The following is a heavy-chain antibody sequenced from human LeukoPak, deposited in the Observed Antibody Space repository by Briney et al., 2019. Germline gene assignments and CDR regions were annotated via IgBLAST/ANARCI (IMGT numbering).Heavy chain of an antibody. D-gene: IGHD6-19*01. J-gene: IGHJ4*02. Sequence: SETLSLTCGVSGGSISSGGYSWSWIRQPPGKGLEWIGYIYYSGSTYYNPSLKSRVTISVDTSKNQFSLRLSSVTAADTAVYYCASRIAVSKFDYWGQGTLVTVSS. CDR2: IYYSGST. V-gene: IGHV4-30-4*07. CDR1: GGSISSGGYS. CDR3: ASRIAVSKFDY.